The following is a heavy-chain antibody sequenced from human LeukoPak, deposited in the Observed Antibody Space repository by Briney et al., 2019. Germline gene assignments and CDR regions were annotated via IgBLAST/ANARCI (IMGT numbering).Heavy chain of an antibody. Sequence: GGSLRLSCAASGFTFSDYYMSWIRQAPGKGLEWVANIKQDGREKYYVDSVKGRFTISRDNANTSLYLQMNSLRPEDTAVYYCARGKTTVTPGYFDCWGQGTLVTVSS. V-gene: IGHV3-7*03. CDR3: ARGKTTVTPGYFDC. CDR1: GFTFSDYY. J-gene: IGHJ4*02. D-gene: IGHD4-17*01. CDR2: IKQDGREK.